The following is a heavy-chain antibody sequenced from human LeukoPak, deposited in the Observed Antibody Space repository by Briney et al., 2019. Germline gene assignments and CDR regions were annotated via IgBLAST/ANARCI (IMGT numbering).Heavy chain of an antibody. CDR1: GGTFISYA. D-gene: IGHD2-2*01. V-gene: IGHV1-69*13. CDR2: IIPIFGTA. Sequence: SVKVSCKASGGTFISYAISWVRQAPGQGLEWMGGIIPIFGTANYAQKFQGRVTITADESTSTAYMELSSLRSEDTAVYYCARPYCGSTSCSNYFDYWGQGTLVTVSS. CDR3: ARPYCGSTSCSNYFDY. J-gene: IGHJ4*02.